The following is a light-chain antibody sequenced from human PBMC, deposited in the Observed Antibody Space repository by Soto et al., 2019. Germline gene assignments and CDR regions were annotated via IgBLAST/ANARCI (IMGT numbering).Light chain of an antibody. V-gene: IGKV4-1*01. Sequence: DIVMTQSPESLPVSLGERATINCKSSQSVLYTSNNQNYLAWYQQKPGQPPKLLIYWASTRESGVPARFSGSGSVTAFTLTISSLEAEDVAVYYCQQYYRTPFTFGPGTKVDIK. CDR2: WAS. J-gene: IGKJ3*01. CDR1: QSVLYTSNNQNY. CDR3: QQYYRTPFT.